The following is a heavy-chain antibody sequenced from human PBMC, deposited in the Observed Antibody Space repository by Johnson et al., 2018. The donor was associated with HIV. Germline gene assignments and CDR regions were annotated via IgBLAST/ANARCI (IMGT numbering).Heavy chain of an antibody. CDR2: IYSGGST. CDR3: ARGNKGYSSGWDAFDI. V-gene: IGHV3-66*01. D-gene: IGHD6-19*01. Sequence: VQLVESGGGLVQPGGSLRLSCAASGFTVSSNYMSWVRQAPGKGLEWVSVIYSGGSTYYADSVKGRFTISRDNSKNTLYLQMNSLRAEDTAVYYCARGNKGYSSGWDAFDIWGQGTMVTVSS. CDR1: GFTVSSNY. J-gene: IGHJ3*02.